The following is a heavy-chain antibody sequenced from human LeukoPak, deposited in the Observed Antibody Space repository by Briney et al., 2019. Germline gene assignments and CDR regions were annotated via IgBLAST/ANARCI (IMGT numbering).Heavy chain of an antibody. J-gene: IGHJ6*03. CDR2: ISSSSSYI. Sequence: GGSLRLSCAASGFTFSSYSMNWVRQAPGKGLEWVSSISSSSSYIYYADSVKGRFTISRDNAKNSLYLQMNSLRAEDTAVYYCARDGPDANNWNYYYYYMDVWGKGTTVTVSS. V-gene: IGHV3-21*01. CDR1: GFTFSSYS. D-gene: IGHD1-20*01. CDR3: ARDGPDANNWNYYYYYMDV.